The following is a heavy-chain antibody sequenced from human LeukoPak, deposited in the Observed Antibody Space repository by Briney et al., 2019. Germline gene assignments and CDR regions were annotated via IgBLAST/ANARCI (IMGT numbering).Heavy chain of an antibody. CDR3: ARLSVDDFWSGYYYGMDV. CDR1: GHTFTSYA. J-gene: IGHJ6*02. D-gene: IGHD3-3*01. Sequence: ASVKVSCKASGHTFTSYAMNWVRQAPGQGLEWMGWINTNTGNPTYAQGFTGRFVFSLDTSVSTAYLQISSLKAEDTAVYYCARLSVDDFWSGYYYGMDVWGQGTTVTVSS. CDR2: INTNTGNP. V-gene: IGHV7-4-1*02.